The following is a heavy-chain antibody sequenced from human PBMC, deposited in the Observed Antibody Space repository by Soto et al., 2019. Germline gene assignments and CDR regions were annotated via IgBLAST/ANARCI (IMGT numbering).Heavy chain of an antibody. J-gene: IGHJ4*02. CDR1: GYIFTGYY. CDR2: IKPDSGGT. Sequence: GASVKVSCKASGYIFTGYYIHWVRQAPGQGLEWMGWIKPDSGGTNYAQKFRGWVTMTRDTSISTAYMELNRLTSDDTAVYYCARDLGVLGTTILDYWGQGTLVTVSS. V-gene: IGHV1-2*04. CDR3: ARDLGVLGTTILDY. D-gene: IGHD1-26*01.